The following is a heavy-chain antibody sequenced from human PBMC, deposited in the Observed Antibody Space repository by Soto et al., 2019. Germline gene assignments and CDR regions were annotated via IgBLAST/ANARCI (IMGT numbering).Heavy chain of an antibody. Sequence: QVQVVQSGAAVKKPGASVKVSCKASGYTFTSYDIHWVRQATGQGLEWMGWMNPYSGNTGYAPKFQVRVIMTRNTSISTAYMELSSLRSEDTAVYYCARVFTVRRGSGSDYWGQGTLVTVSS. D-gene: IGHD1-26*01. CDR1: GYTFTSYD. CDR2: MNPYSGNT. CDR3: ARVFTVRRGSGSDY. V-gene: IGHV1-8*01. J-gene: IGHJ4*02.